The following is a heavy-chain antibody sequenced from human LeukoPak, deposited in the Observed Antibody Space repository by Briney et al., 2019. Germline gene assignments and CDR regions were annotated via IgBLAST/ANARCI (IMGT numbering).Heavy chain of an antibody. Sequence: PGGSLRLSCAASGFTSSSYGMHWVRQAPGKGLEWVAVIWYDGSNKYYADSVKGRFTISRDNSKNTLYLQMNSLRAEDTAVYYCARDSGFGGVIVYYFDYWGQGTLVTVSS. V-gene: IGHV3-33*01. J-gene: IGHJ4*02. CDR3: ARDSGFGGVIVYYFDY. D-gene: IGHD3-16*02. CDR1: GFTSSSYG. CDR2: IWYDGSNK.